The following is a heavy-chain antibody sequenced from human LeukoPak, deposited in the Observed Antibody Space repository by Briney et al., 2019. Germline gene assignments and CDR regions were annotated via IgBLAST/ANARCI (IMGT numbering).Heavy chain of an antibody. CDR2: ISAYNGNT. Sequence: GASVKVSCKASGYTFTSYGISWVRQAPGQGLEWMGWISAYNGNTNYAQKLQGRVTMTTDTSTSTAYMALRSLRSDDTAVYYCSRDIVVVVAATTYWYFDLWGRGTLVTVSS. J-gene: IGHJ2*01. CDR1: GYTFTSYG. V-gene: IGHV1-18*01. CDR3: SRDIVVVVAATTYWYFDL. D-gene: IGHD2-15*01.